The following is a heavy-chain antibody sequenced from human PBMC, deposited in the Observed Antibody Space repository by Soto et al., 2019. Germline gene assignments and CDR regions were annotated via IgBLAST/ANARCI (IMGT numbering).Heavy chain of an antibody. CDR1: GASITHYY. D-gene: IGHD2-15*01. CDR2: IYYSGST. CDR3: ARVYLTWSSNWFDP. Sequence: SETLSLTCAVSGASITHYYWSWIRQPPGKGLEWIGYIYYSGSTYYNPSLKSRVTISVDTSKNQFSLKLSSVTAADTAVYYCARVYLTWSSNWFDPWGQGTLVTVSA. V-gene: IGHV4-30-4*01. J-gene: IGHJ5*02.